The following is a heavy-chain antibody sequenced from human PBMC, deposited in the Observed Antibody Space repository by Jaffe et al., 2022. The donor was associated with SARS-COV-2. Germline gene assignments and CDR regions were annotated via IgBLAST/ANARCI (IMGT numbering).Heavy chain of an antibody. CDR2: ISSSSSYI. CDR3: ARRLDIVLKGALPDY. D-gene: IGHD2-8*01. V-gene: IGHV3-21*01. J-gene: IGHJ4*02. Sequence: EVQLVESGGGLVKPGGSLRLSCAASGFTFSSYSMNWVRQAPGKGLEWVSSISSSSSYIYYADSVKGRFTISRDNAKNSLYLQMNSLRAEDTAVYYCARRLDIVLKGALPDYWGQGTLVTVSS. CDR1: GFTFSSYS.